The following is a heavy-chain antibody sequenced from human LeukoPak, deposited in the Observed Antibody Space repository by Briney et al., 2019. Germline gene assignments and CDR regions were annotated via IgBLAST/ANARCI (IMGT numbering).Heavy chain of an antibody. Sequence: GSLRLSCAASGFTLSSYAMSWVRQAPGMGLEGVSTISRTAGTTYYADSVKGGFSISRDDSRSTMYLQMNRLSVEDTAIYYCAKDDWQWSRSENAFDIWGQGTEVTVSS. CDR1: GFTLSSYA. V-gene: IGHV3-23*01. D-gene: IGHD6-19*01. CDR2: ISRTAGTT. CDR3: AKDDWQWSRSENAFDI. J-gene: IGHJ3*02.